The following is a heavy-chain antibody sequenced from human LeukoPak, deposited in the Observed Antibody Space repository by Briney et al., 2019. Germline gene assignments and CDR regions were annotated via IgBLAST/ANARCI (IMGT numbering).Heavy chain of an antibody. V-gene: IGHV1-2*02. CDR3: ARGGRDGMDV. CDR2: INPNRGAT. J-gene: IGHJ6*02. Sequence: ASVKVSCKASGYTFTEYYMHWVRQAPGQGLEWMGWINPNRGATKYAQKFQGRVTMTRDTSISTLYMELSRLRFDDTAVYYCARGGRDGMDVWGQGTTVTISS. D-gene: IGHD3-10*01. CDR1: GYTFTEYY.